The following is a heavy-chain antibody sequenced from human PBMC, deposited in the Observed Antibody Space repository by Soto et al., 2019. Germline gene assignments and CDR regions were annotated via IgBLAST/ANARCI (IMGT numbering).Heavy chain of an antibody. V-gene: IGHV4-31*03. CDR2: IYYSGST. CDR1: GGSISSGGYY. CDR3: ARARGIAAAGADAFDI. D-gene: IGHD6-13*01. J-gene: IGHJ3*02. Sequence: SETLSLTCTVSGGSISSGGYYWSWIRQHPGKGLEWIGYIYYSGSTYYNPSLKSRVTISVDTSKNQFSLKLSSVTAADTAVYYCARARGIAAAGADAFDIWGQGTMVTVSS.